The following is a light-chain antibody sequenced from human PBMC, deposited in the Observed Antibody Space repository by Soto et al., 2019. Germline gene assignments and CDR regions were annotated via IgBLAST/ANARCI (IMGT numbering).Light chain of an antibody. J-gene: IGKJ1*01. Sequence: EIVMTQSPATLSGSPGERASRSCRASQSVGNNLAWYQQKPGQAPRLLIYDASNRATGIPARFSGSGSGTEFTLTISSLQPDDFATYYCQQYNSYSRPFGQGTKVDIK. CDR1: QSVGNN. V-gene: IGKV3D-15*01. CDR3: QQYNSYSRP. CDR2: DAS.